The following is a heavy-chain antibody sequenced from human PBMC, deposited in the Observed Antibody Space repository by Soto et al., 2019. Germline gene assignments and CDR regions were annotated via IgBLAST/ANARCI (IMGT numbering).Heavy chain of an antibody. CDR2: ISYDGTIT. V-gene: IGHV3-30*18. CDR1: GFTFRNYG. J-gene: IGHJ4*02. D-gene: IGHD4-4*01. CDR3: ANYVALTTPLADY. Sequence: QVQLVQSGGGVVQAERSLTLSCTASGFTFRNYGMHWVRQAPGKGLEWVAVISYDGTITYYADSVKGRFTISRGNSKNTLFLQMDTLRAEDTAVYYCANYVALTTPLADYWGQGTRVTVSS.